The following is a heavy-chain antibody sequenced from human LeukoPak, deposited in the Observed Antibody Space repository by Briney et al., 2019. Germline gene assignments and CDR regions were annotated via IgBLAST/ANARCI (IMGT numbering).Heavy chain of an antibody. D-gene: IGHD3-10*01. V-gene: IGHV1-24*01. J-gene: IGHJ4*02. CDR3: ATPRGAVITMVRGMRFDY. CDR2: FDPEDGET. Sequence: GASVKVSCKVSGYTLTELSMHWVRQAPGKGLEWMGGFDPEDGETIYAQKFQGRVTMTEDTSTDTAYMELSSLRSEDTAVYYCATPRGAVITMVRGMRFDYWGQGTLVTASS. CDR1: GYTLTELS.